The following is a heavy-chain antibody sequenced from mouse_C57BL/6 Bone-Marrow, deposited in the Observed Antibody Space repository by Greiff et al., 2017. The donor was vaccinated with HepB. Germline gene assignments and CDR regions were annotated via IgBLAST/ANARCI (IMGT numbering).Heavy chain of an antibody. CDR1: GFTFSSYA. Sequence: EVKLVESGGGLVKPGGSLKLSCAASGFTFSSYAMSWVRQTPEKRLEWVATISDGGSYTYYPDNVKGRFTISRDNAKNNLYLQMSHLKSEDTAMYYCESDRAAQATPYWGQGTLVTVSA. CDR3: ESDRAAQATPY. J-gene: IGHJ3*01. CDR2: ISDGGSYT. D-gene: IGHD3-2*02. V-gene: IGHV5-4*03.